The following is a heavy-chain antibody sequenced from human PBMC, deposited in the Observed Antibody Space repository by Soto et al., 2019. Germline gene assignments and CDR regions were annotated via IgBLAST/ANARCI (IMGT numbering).Heavy chain of an antibody. D-gene: IGHD2-15*01. V-gene: IGHV1-18*01. CDR1: GYTFTSYG. Sequence: ASVKVSCKASGYTFTSYGISWVRQAPGQGHEWMGWISAYNGNTNYAQKLQGRVTMTTDTSTSTAYMELRSLRSDDTAVYYCAMLHEGDQKYAFDIWGQGTMVTVSS. J-gene: IGHJ3*02. CDR2: ISAYNGNT. CDR3: AMLHEGDQKYAFDI.